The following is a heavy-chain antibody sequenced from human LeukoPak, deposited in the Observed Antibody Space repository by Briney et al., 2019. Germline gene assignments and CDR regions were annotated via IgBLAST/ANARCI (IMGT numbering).Heavy chain of an antibody. CDR3: ARGYCSGGSCYSYYYYNYMDV. CDR1: GASISGSGYY. V-gene: IGHV4-39*07. D-gene: IGHD2-15*01. Sequence: SETLSLTCAVSGASISGSGYYWGWIRQPPGKGLEWIGNIYYSGSTYYNPSLKSRVTISVDTSKNQFSLKLSSVTAADTAVYYCARGYCSGGSCYSYYYYNYMDVWGKGTTVTVSS. CDR2: IYYSGST. J-gene: IGHJ6*03.